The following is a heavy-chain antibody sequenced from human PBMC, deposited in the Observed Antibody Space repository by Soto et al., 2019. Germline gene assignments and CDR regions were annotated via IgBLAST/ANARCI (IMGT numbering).Heavy chain of an antibody. D-gene: IGHD2-15*01. Sequence: LSLTCAISGDSVSSSGAAWNWIRQSPSRGLEWLGRIYYRSKWFYDYAASVQSRVTINPDTSRNQFSLQLNYVVPEDTAVYYCARVHCSAGTCLDGLDVWGQGTTVTVSS. CDR2: IYYRSKWFY. CDR3: ARVHCSAGTCLDGLDV. CDR1: GDSVSSSGAA. V-gene: IGHV6-1*01. J-gene: IGHJ6*02.